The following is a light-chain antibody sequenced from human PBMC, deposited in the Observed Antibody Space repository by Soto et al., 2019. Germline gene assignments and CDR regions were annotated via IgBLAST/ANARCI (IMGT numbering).Light chain of an antibody. V-gene: IGKV3-20*01. CDR1: QSVSSSY. J-gene: IGKJ4*01. Sequence: EIVLTQSPGTLSLSPGERATLSCRASQSVSSSYLAWYQQKPGQAPRLLIYGASRRATGIPDRFSGSGSGTDFTLTISRLEPVDFAVYYCQQYGSSPGRTFGGGTKVEIK. CDR2: GAS. CDR3: QQYGSSPGRT.